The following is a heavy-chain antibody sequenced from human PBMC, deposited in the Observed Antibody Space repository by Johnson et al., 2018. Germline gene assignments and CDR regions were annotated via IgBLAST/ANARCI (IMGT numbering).Heavy chain of an antibody. CDR2: ISGSGGST. Sequence: VQLVESGGGVVQPGRSXRLSCVASGFTFRSYAMSWVRQAPGKGLEWVSAISGSGGSTSYADPVKGRVTISRNNSQNTLYLQMNGPWAEDTAVYYGAKEGVMEWEYYGPVQYWGPGTLVTVSS. J-gene: IGHJ1*01. D-gene: IGHD1-26*01. V-gene: IGHV3-23*04. CDR1: GFTFRSYA. CDR3: AKEGVMEWEYYGPVQY.